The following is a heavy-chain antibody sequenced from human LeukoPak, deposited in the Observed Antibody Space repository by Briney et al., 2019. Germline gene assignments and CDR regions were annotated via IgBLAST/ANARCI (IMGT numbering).Heavy chain of an antibody. D-gene: IGHD1-26*01. CDR1: GGSISSSSYY. J-gene: IGHJ3*02. V-gene: IGHV4-39*01. CDR2: IYYSGST. Sequence: PSETLSLTCTVSGGSISSSSYYWGWIRQPPGKGLEWIGNIYYSGSTYYNPSLKSRVTISVDTSKNQFSLKLSSVTAADTAVYYCARHMQWELLDAFDIWGQGAMVTVSS. CDR3: ARHMQWELLDAFDI.